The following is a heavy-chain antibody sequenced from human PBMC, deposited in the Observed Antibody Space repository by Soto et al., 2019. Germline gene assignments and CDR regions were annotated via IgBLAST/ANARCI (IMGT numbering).Heavy chain of an antibody. Sequence: SLRLSCAASGFTFDDYAMHWVRPAPGKGLEWVSGISWNSGSIGYADSVKGRFTISRDNAKNSLYLQMNSLRAEDTALYYCAKDVSYYYYYMDVWGKGTTVTVSS. J-gene: IGHJ6*03. V-gene: IGHV3-9*01. CDR1: GFTFDDYA. CDR2: ISWNSGSI. CDR3: AKDVSYYYYYMDV.